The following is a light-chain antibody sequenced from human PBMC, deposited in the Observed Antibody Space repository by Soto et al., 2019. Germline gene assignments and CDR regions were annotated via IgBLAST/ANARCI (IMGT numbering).Light chain of an antibody. J-gene: IGKJ2*02. CDR1: QGVSSN. Sequence: EIVMTQSPATLSVSPGERATLSCRASQGVSSNLAWYQQKPGQAPRLLIYGASTRATGIPARFSGSGSGTEFTLTISSLQSEDFAVYYCQQYNNWPPCTFGQGTKVDIK. CDR3: QQYNNWPPCT. CDR2: GAS. V-gene: IGKV3-15*01.